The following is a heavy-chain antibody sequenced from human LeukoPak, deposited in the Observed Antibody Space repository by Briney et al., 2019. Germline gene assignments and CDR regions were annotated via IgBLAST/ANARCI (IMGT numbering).Heavy chain of an antibody. J-gene: IGHJ3*02. V-gene: IGHV4-59*01. D-gene: IGHD3-9*01. CDR1: GGSISNYY. CDR2: ISGRGST. CDR3: ASSRPYYDILTGQSDYAFDI. Sequence: SETLSLTCIVSGGSISNYYWSWIRKSPGKGLEWIGHISGRGSTNYNPSLKSRVTISVDTSKNQFSLKLSSVTAADTALYYCASSRPYYDILTGQSDYAFDIWGQGTVVTISS.